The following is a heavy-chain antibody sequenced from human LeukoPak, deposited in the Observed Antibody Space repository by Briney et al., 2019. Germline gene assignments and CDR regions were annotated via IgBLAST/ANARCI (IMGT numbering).Heavy chain of an antibody. J-gene: IGHJ4*02. CDR2: IDTTTGNP. CDR1: GYPFSAHF. CDR3: VRGTPTPGMDY. Sequence: ASVRVSCTASGYPFSAHFLNWVRQAPGQGLEWMGDIDTTTGNPRYAQDFTGRFVFSLDTSVSTAYLQITSLKADDTAAYYCVRGTPTPGMDYWGQGTQVTVSS. V-gene: IGHV7-4-1*02. D-gene: IGHD3-10*01.